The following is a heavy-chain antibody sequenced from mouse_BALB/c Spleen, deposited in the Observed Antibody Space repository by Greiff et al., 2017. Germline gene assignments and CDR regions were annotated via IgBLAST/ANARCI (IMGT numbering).Heavy chain of an antibody. CDR2: ISSGGST. D-gene: IGHD1-1*01. Sequence: EVKLVESGGGLVKPGGSLKLSCAASGFTFSSYAMSWVRQTPEKRLEWVASISSGGSTYYPDSVKGRFTISRDNARNILYLQMSSLRSEDTAMYYCARDYGTPYYAMDYWGQGTSVTVSS. V-gene: IGHV5-6-5*01. CDR1: GFTFSSYA. J-gene: IGHJ4*01. CDR3: ARDYGTPYYAMDY.